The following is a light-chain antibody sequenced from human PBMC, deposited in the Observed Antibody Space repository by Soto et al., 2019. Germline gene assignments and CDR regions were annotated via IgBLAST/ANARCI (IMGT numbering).Light chain of an antibody. V-gene: IGLV2-14*01. CDR2: EVS. J-gene: IGLJ1*01. CDR3: SSYTSSSTLYV. CDR1: SSDVGGYNY. Sequence: QSVLTQPASVSGSPGQSITISCTGTSSDVGGYNYVSWYQQHPGKAPKLMMYEVSKRPSGVSNRFSGSKSGNTASLTISGLQAEDEADYYCSSYTSSSTLYVFGAGTKVTVL.